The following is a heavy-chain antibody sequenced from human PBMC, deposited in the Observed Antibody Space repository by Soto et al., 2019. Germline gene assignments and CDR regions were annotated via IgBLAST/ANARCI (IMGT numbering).Heavy chain of an antibody. V-gene: IGHV3-23*01. Sequence: PGGSLRLSCAASGFTFSNYAVTWVRQAPGKGLEWVSTISGSGGSTYYADSVKGRFTISRDNSKNTLYLQMNSLRAEDTAVYYCAKTRDSSGYINYYFDYWGQGTLVTVSS. J-gene: IGHJ4*02. D-gene: IGHD3-22*01. CDR1: GFTFSNYA. CDR2: ISGSGGST. CDR3: AKTRDSSGYINYYFDY.